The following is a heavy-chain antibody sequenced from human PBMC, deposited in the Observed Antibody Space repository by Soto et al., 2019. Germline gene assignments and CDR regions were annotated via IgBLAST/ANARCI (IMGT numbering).Heavy chain of an antibody. J-gene: IGHJ4*02. Sequence: EVQLAESGGGLVQPGGSLRLSCVASGFTFSRPYMTWVRQAPGKGLESVAKIKPDGSESYYVDSVRGRFTFSRDNAKNSLSLQRTSLRDEDTAVYYCAIEEWWRVEFWGQGTLVTVSS. CDR3: AIEEWWRVEF. D-gene: IGHD2-15*01. CDR1: GFTFSRPY. V-gene: IGHV3-7*01. CDR2: IKPDGSES.